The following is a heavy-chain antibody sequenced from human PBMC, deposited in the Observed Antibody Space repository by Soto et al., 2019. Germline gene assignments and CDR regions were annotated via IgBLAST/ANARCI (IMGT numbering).Heavy chain of an antibody. D-gene: IGHD3-16*01. CDR1: GGSVSSNTAA. Sequence: PSQTLSLTCASSGGSVSSNTAAWNWIRPSPSRGLEWLGRTYYRSKWYNDYAGSVKSRISINPDTSKNQVSLQLNSVTPEDTAVYYCARGGYYDNVWGKLSHYGLDKWGQGTSVTVSS. CDR3: ARGGYYDNVWGKLSHYGLDK. J-gene: IGHJ6*02. CDR2: TYYRSKWYN. V-gene: IGHV6-1*01.